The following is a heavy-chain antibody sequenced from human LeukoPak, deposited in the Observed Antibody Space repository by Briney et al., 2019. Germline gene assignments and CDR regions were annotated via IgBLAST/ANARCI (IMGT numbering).Heavy chain of an antibody. V-gene: IGHV1-2*02. CDR1: GYTFTGYY. D-gene: IGHD6-13*01. CDR3: ARVVTGIAAADY. Sequence: ASVKVSCKASGYTFTGYYMHWVRQAPGQGLEWMGWINPNSGGTNYAQKFQGRVTMTWDTSISTAYMELSRLRSDDTAVYYCARVVTGIAAADYWGQGTLVTVSS. CDR2: INPNSGGT. J-gene: IGHJ4*02.